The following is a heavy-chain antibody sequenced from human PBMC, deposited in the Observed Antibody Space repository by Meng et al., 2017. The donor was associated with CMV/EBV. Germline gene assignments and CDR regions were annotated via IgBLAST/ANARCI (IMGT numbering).Heavy chain of an antibody. CDR2: ISSSGSTI. V-gene: IGHV3-48*03. CDR1: GFTFSSYE. Sequence: GGSLRLSCAASGFTFSSYEMNWVRQAPGKGLEGVSYISSSGSTIYYADSVKGRFTISRDNAKNSLYLQMNSLRAEDTAVYYCARGGGITIFGVVIIQLETGVDVWGQGTTVTVSS. CDR3: ARGGGITIFGVVIIQLETGVDV. J-gene: IGHJ6*02. D-gene: IGHD3-3*01.